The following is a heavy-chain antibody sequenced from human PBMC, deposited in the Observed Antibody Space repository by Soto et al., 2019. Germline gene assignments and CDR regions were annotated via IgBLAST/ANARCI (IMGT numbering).Heavy chain of an antibody. Sequence: PSETLSLTCAVYGGSFSGYYWSWIRQPPGKGLEWIGEINHSGSTNYNPSLKSRVTIPVDTSKNQFSLKLSSVTAADTAVYYCARAPGYSSGQFDYWGQGTLVTVSS. CDR2: INHSGST. V-gene: IGHV4-34*01. D-gene: IGHD6-19*01. J-gene: IGHJ4*02. CDR3: ARAPGYSSGQFDY. CDR1: GGSFSGYY.